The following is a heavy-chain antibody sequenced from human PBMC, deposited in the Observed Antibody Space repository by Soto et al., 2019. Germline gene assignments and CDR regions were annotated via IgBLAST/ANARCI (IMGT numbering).Heavy chain of an antibody. Sequence: QVQLVQSGAEVKKPGSSVKVSCKASGGTFSSYAISWVRQAPGQGLEWMGGIIPIFGTANYAQKFQGRVTITADESTSTAYMELSSLRSEDMAVYYCAGFEYSSSGYYYYGMDVWGQGTTVTVSS. CDR3: AGFEYSSSGYYYYGMDV. CDR1: GGTFSSYA. V-gene: IGHV1-69*01. CDR2: IIPIFGTA. J-gene: IGHJ6*02. D-gene: IGHD6-6*01.